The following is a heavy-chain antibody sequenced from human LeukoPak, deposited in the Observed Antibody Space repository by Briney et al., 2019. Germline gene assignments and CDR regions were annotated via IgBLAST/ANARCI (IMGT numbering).Heavy chain of an antibody. J-gene: IGHJ4*02. CDR3: ASYNPYY. V-gene: IGHV3-48*01. D-gene: IGHD1-1*01. Sequence: PGGSLRLSCEASGITFSSYSINWVRQAPGRGLEWVSYISASNSTIYYADSVKGRFTISRDNSKNTLYLQMNSLRAEDTAVYYCASYNPYYWGQGTLVTVSS. CDR2: ISASNSTI. CDR1: GITFSSYS.